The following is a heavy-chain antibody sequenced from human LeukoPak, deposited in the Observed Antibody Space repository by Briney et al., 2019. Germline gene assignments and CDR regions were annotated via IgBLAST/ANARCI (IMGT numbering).Heavy chain of an antibody. D-gene: IGHD2-15*01. CDR1: GFTFSSYW. V-gene: IGHV3-74*01. CDR2: ITNDGSAT. CDR3: TRDASPGYFDL. Sequence: PGGSLTLSCAVSGFTFSSYWMHWVRQGPGKGLAWVSRITNDGSATDYADSVKGRFTISRDNAENTLYLHMSSLRAEDTAVYYCTRDASPGYFDLWGRGTLVTVSS. J-gene: IGHJ2*01.